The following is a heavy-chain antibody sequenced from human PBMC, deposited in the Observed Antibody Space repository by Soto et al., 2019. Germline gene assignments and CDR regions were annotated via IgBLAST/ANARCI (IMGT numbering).Heavy chain of an antibody. J-gene: IGHJ5*02. Sequence: SETLSLTCTVSGGSISSSSYYWGWIRQPPGKGLEWIGRIYSSGSTKYNPSLQSRVTMSLDTSKNQFSLRLTSVTAAYTAVYYCARGQRFSDWFDPWGQGTLVTVSS. CDR3: ARGQRFSDWFDP. CDR2: IYSSGST. V-gene: IGHV4-39*07. CDR1: GGSISSSSYY. D-gene: IGHD3-3*01.